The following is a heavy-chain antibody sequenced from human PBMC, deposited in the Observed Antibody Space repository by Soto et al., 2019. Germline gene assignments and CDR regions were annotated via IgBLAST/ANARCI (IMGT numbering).Heavy chain of an antibody. D-gene: IGHD2-2*01. V-gene: IGHV1-3*01. CDR2: INAGNGAT. J-gene: IGHJ4*02. Sequence: QVQLVQSGAEVRKPGASVKVSCKASGYTFTSFAINWVRQAPGQSLEWVGWINAGNGATTYSQNFQGRDTITRDISANTASMELRSLTSADTAVYYCARFCSSSLCYAAFDYWGQGTLVTVPS. CDR1: GYTFTSFA. CDR3: ARFCSSSLCYAAFDY.